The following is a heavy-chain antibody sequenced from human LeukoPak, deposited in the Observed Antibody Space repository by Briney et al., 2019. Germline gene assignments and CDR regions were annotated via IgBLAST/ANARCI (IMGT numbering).Heavy chain of an antibody. D-gene: IGHD3-22*01. J-gene: IGHJ4*02. CDR1: GFTFSDYY. CDR2: ISSSGSTI. V-gene: IGHV3-11*04. Sequence: PGGSLRLSCAASGFTFSDYYMSWIRQAPGKGLEWVSYISSSGSTIYYADSVKGRFTISRDNAKNSLYLQMNSLRAEDTAVYYCARDYYYDSSGYCDCWGQGTLVTVSS. CDR3: ARDYYYDSSGYCDC.